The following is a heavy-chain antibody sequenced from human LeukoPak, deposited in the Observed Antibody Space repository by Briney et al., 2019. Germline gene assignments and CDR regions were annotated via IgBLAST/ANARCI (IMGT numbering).Heavy chain of an antibody. J-gene: IGHJ4*02. CDR3: ASHDYGDYSFYFDY. D-gene: IGHD4-17*01. CDR1: GFTVSGSY. CDR2: ISGSGGST. Sequence: GGSLRLSCAASGFTVSGSYLTWVRQAPGKGLEWVSAISGSGGSTYYADSVKGRFTISRDNSKNTLYLQMNSLRAEDTAVYYCASHDYGDYSFYFDYWGQGTLVTVSS. V-gene: IGHV3-23*01.